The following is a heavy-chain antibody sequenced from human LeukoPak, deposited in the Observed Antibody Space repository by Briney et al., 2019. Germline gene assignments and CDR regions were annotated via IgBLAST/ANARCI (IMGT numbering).Heavy chain of an antibody. CDR3: ARAFGYSYGSTIKHYYYYYMDV. J-gene: IGHJ6*03. V-gene: IGHV4-59*01. CDR1: GGSISSYY. CDR2: IYYSGST. D-gene: IGHD5-18*01. Sequence: SETLSLTCTVSGGSISSYYWSWIRQPPGKGLEWIGYIYYSGSTNYSPSLKSRVTISVDTSKNQFSLKLSSVTAADTAVYYCARAFGYSYGSTIKHYYYYYMDVWGKGTTVTVSS.